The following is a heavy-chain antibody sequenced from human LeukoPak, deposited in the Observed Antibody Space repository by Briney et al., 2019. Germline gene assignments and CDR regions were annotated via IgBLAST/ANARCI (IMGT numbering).Heavy chain of an antibody. CDR1: GGSISSYY. CDR3: ARESTYSSSWFDFDY. J-gene: IGHJ4*02. CDR2: IYYSGST. V-gene: IGHV4-59*12. D-gene: IGHD6-13*01. Sequence: ETLSLTCTVSGGSISSYYWSWIRQRPGKGLEWIGYIYYSGSTNYNPSLKSRVTISVDTSKNQFSLKLSSVTAADTAVYYCARESTYSSSWFDFDYWGQGTLVTLSS.